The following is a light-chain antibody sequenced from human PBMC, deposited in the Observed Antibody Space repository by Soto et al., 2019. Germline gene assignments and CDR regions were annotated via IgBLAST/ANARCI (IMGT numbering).Light chain of an antibody. V-gene: IGKV3-20*01. CDR2: GAS. Sequence: EIVFTQSPGTLSLSPGERATLSCRASQTVSSRYLAWYQQKPGQAPRLLMYGASNRATGIPDRFSGSGSGTDFTLTISRLEPEDFAVYFCQQYGRSPPFTFGQGTKVEIK. J-gene: IGKJ2*01. CDR1: QTVSSRY. CDR3: QQYGRSPPFT.